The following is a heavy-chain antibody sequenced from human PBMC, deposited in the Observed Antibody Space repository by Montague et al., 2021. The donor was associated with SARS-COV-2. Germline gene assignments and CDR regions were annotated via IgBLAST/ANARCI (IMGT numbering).Heavy chain of an antibody. CDR2: IYYSGTT. Sequence: LVKPTQTLTLTCTFSGFSLSTSGMCVSWIRQPPGKALEWIGSIYYSGTTYYNPSLKSRVTISVDTSKNQFSLKLSSVTAADTAVYYCARQGGYCSGGSCYGPFDYWGQGTLVTVSS. V-gene: IGHV4-30-2*03. J-gene: IGHJ4*02. CDR3: ARQGGYCSGGSCYGPFDY. CDR1: GFSLSTSGMC. D-gene: IGHD2-15*01.